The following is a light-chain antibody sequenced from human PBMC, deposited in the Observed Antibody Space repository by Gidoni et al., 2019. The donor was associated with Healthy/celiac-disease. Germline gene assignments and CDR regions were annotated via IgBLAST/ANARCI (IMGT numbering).Light chain of an antibody. CDR1: QSISSY. CDR3: QHSYSTPF. Sequence: DIQMTQSPSSLSASVGDRVTITCRASQSISSYLNWYQQKPGKAPKLLIDAASSLQSGVPSMFSGSGSGTDFTLTISSLQPEDFATYYCQHSYSTPFFGGGTKVEIK. V-gene: IGKV1-39*01. J-gene: IGKJ4*01. CDR2: AAS.